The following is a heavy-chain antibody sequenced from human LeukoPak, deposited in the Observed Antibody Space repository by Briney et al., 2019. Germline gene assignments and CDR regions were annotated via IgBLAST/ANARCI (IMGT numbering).Heavy chain of an antibody. D-gene: IGHD5/OR15-5a*01. V-gene: IGHV4-59*01. Sequence: SETLSLTCTVSGGSISSYYWSWIRQPPGKGLEWIGYIYYSGSTNYNPSLKSRVTISVDTSKNQFSLKLSSVTAADTAVYYRARAWSTHVTTWFDPWGQGTLVTVSS. CDR2: IYYSGST. CDR1: GGSISSYY. CDR3: ARAWSTHVTTWFDP. J-gene: IGHJ5*02.